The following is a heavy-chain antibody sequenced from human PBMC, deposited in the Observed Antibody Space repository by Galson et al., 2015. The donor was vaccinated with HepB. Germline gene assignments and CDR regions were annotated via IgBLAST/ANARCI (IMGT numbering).Heavy chain of an antibody. J-gene: IGHJ4*02. Sequence: SVKVSCKASGGTFSSYAISWVRQAPGQGLEWMGGIIPIFGTANYAQKFQGRVTITADKSTSTAYMELSSLRSEDTAVYYCARGWPGSYYSSPSGYWGQGTLVTVSS. CDR3: ARGWPGSYYSSPSGY. CDR2: IIPIFGTA. D-gene: IGHD3-10*01. CDR1: GGTFSSYA. V-gene: IGHV1-69*06.